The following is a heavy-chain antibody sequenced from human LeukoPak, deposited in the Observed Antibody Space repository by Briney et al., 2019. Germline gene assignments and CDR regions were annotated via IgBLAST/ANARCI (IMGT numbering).Heavy chain of an antibody. CDR1: GYTFTSYY. J-gene: IGHJ4*02. D-gene: IGHD4-17*01. CDR2: INPSGGST. CDR3: ARDLGDYKNY. V-gene: IGHV1-46*01. Sequence: GASVKVSCKASGYTFTSYYMHWVRQAPGQGLEWMGIINPSGGSTSYAQKFQGRVTMTRDMSTSTVYMELSRLRSDDTAVYYCARDLGDYKNYWGQGTLVTVSS.